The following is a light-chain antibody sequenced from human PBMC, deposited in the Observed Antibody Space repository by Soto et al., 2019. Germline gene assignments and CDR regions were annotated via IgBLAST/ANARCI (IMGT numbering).Light chain of an antibody. CDR3: QQLNSYPIT. J-gene: IGKJ5*01. CDR2: AAS. CDR1: QGISSY. Sequence: DIQMTQSPSSLSASIGDRVTITCRASQGISSYLAWYQQKPGKAPKLLIYAASTLQGGVPSRFSGSGSGTDFTLTINSLQLEDLATYYCQQLNSYPITFGQGTRLEIK. V-gene: IGKV1-9*01.